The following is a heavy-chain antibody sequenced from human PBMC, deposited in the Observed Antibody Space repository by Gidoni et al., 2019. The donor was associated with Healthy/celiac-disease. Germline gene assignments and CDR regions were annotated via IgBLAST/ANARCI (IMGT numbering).Heavy chain of an antibody. J-gene: IGHJ3*02. CDR3: ARGGYYDSSGYYDDAFDI. V-gene: IGHV3-30*03. D-gene: IGHD3-22*01. Sequence: QVQLVESGGGVVQPGRSLRLSWAASGFTVSSYGRHWVREAPGKGLEWVAVISYDGSNKYYADSVKGRFTISRDNSKNTLYLQMNSLRAEDTAVYYCARGGYYDSSGYYDDAFDIWGQGTMVTVSS. CDR2: ISYDGSNK. CDR1: GFTVSSYG.